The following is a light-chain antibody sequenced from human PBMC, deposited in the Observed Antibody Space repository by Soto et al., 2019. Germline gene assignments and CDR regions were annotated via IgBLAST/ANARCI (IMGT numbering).Light chain of an antibody. J-gene: IGKJ1*01. CDR2: AAS. CDR3: QQSHTSPPT. Sequence: DIPMTQSPPSLSASVGDRVTITCRASQSIGNFLNWYQQRQGQVPKLLIYAASNLHTGVPSRFSGRGSGTDFTLTISSLHPEDVTTYFCQQSHTSPPTFGQGTKVEIK. CDR1: QSIGNF. V-gene: IGKV1-39*01.